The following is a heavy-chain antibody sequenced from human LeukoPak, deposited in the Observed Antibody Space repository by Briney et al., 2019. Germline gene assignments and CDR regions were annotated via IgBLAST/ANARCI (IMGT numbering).Heavy chain of an antibody. CDR2: ISGSGGST. Sequence: GGSLRLSCVASGFTFSSHAMSWVRQAPGKGLEWVSTISGSGGSTYYADSVKGRFTISRDNSKNTLYLQMNSLRAEDTAVYYCAKDNPDNFDYWGQGTLVTVSS. CDR3: AKDNPDNFDY. V-gene: IGHV3-23*01. CDR1: GFTFSSHA. D-gene: IGHD1-14*01. J-gene: IGHJ4*02.